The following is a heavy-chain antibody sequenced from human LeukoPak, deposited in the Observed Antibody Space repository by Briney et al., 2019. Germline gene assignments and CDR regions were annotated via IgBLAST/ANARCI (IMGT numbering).Heavy chain of an antibody. CDR1: GGSLSSSNW. J-gene: IGHJ4*02. CDR3: ARDGRFGELLRSACDY. D-gene: IGHD3-10*01. Sequence: PSETLSLTCAVSGGSLSSSNWWSWVRHPPGKGLEWIGSIYYSGSTYYNPSLKSRVTISVDTSKNQFSLKLSSVTAADTAVYYCARDGRFGELLRSACDYWGQGTLVTVSS. V-gene: IGHV4-4*02. CDR2: IYYSGST.